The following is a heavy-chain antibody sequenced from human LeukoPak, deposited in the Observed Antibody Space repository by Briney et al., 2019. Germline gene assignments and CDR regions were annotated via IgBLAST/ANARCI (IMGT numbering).Heavy chain of an antibody. CDR3: ASGSGSSMVF. J-gene: IGHJ4*02. V-gene: IGHV4-59*01. CDR1: GGSISSYH. D-gene: IGHD3-10*01. Sequence: SETLSLTCTVSGGSISSYHWSWIRQPPGKGLEWIGYIYYSGSTNYNPSLKSRVTISVDMSKNQFSLKLGSVTAADTAVYSCASGSGSSMVFWGQGTLVTVSS. CDR2: IYYSGST.